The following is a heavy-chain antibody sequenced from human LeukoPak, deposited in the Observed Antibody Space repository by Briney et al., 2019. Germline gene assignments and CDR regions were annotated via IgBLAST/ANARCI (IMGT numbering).Heavy chain of an antibody. CDR1: GFTFNDAW. V-gene: IGHV3-15*07. Sequence: GGSLRLSCAASGFTFNDAWMNWVRQAPGKGLEWVGRIKRKTDGGTTDYAAPVKGRFTISRDDTKNTLYLQMNSLKTEDTAVYYCTTGNWGPHWGQGTLVTVSS. CDR3: TTGNWGPH. CDR2: IKRKTDGGTT. J-gene: IGHJ4*02. D-gene: IGHD7-27*01.